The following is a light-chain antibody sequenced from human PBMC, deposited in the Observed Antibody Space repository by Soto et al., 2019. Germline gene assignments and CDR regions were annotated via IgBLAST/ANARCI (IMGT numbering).Light chain of an antibody. V-gene: IGLV1-51*01. Sequence: VLTKPPSVSAAPGQKVTISCSGSSSNIGNNYVSWYQQLPGTAPKLLIYDNNKRPSGIPDRFSGSKSGTSATLGITGLQTGDEADFYCGTWDSSLSAYVFGTGTKFAVL. CDR3: GTWDSSLSAYV. J-gene: IGLJ1*01. CDR2: DNN. CDR1: SSNIGNNY.